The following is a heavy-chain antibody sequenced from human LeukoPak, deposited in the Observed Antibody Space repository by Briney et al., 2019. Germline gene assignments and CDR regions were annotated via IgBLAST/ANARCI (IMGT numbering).Heavy chain of an antibody. CDR3: AGSIAARLDY. CDR1: GGSISSYY. J-gene: IGHJ4*02. Sequence: PSETLSLTCTVSGGSISSYYWTWIRQPPGKGLEWIGYIYYGGTTDSNPSLKSRVTISLDTSKKQFSLKLSSVTAADTAVYYCAGSIAARLDYWGQGTLVTVSS. D-gene: IGHD6-6*01. CDR2: IYYGGTT. V-gene: IGHV4-59*12.